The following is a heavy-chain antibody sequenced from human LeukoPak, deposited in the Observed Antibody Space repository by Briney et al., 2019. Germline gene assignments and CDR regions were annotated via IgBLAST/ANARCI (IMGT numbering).Heavy chain of an antibody. CDR1: GYTLTELS. CDR3: ARDSPEFPAAVDY. CDR2: FDPEDGET. D-gene: IGHD2-2*01. J-gene: IGHJ4*02. V-gene: IGHV1-24*01. Sequence: ASVKVSCKVSGYTLTELSMHWVRQAPGKGLEWMGGFDPEDGETIYAQKFQGRVTMTEDTSTDTAYMELRSLRSDDTAVYYCARDSPEFPAAVDYWGQGTLVTVSS.